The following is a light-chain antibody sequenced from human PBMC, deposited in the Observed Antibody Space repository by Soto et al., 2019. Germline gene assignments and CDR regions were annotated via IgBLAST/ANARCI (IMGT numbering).Light chain of an antibody. CDR2: DAS. CDR3: QQRSNWPPLT. J-gene: IGKJ4*01. Sequence: EVVLTLSPATLSLSPVGRTTLSCRSSQSVSSYLAWYQQKPGQAPRLLIYDASHRATGIPARFSGSGSGTDFTLTISSLEPEDFAVYYCQQRSNWPPLTFGGGTKVEIK. V-gene: IGKV3-11*01. CDR1: QSVSSY.